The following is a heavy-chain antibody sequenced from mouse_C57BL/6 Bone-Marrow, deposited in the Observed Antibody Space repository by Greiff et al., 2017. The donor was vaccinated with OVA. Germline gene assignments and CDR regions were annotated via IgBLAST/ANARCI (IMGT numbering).Heavy chain of an antibody. CDR3: AREGVYRNYRGYFDY. J-gene: IGHJ2*01. CDR1: GYTFTSYG. D-gene: IGHD2-5*01. Sequence: QVQLKQSGAELARPGASVKLSCKASGYTFTSYGISWVKQRTGQGLEWIGEIYPRSGNTYYNEKFKGKATLTADKSSSTAYMELRSLTSEDSAVYFCAREGVYRNYRGYFDYWGQGTTLTVSS. CDR2: IYPRSGNT. V-gene: IGHV1-81*01.